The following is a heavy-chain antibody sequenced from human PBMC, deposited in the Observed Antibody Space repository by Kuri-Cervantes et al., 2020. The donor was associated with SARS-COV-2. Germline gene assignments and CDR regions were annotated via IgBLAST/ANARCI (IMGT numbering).Heavy chain of an antibody. Sequence: GGSLRLSCAASGISFSTYAMSWVRQAPGKGLQWVSVISGSGGSKYYADSVQGRFTLSRDNSKNTLYLQMNTLRVEDTAVYYCARDSSRITIFGVVTRYGMDVWGQGTTVTVSS. V-gene: IGHV3-23*01. CDR3: ARDSSRITIFGVVTRYGMDV. J-gene: IGHJ6*02. D-gene: IGHD3-3*01. CDR2: ISGSGGSK. CDR1: GISFSTYA.